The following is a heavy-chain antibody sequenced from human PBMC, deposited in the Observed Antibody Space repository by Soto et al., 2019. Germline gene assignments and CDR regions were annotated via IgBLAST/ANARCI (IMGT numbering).Heavy chain of an antibody. J-gene: IGHJ4*02. CDR1: GFTLSGYS. D-gene: IGHD2-2*01. V-gene: IGHV3-21*01. CDR2: ISDSTT. CDR3: ARDTSRSLDF. Sequence: EVQLVESGGGLVKPGGSLRLSCAASGFTLSGYSMTWVRQAPETGLEWVASISDSTTYYADSVKGRFTISRDNAKNSVFLQMSILRAEDTAVYYCARDTSRSLDFWGRGPWSSSPQ.